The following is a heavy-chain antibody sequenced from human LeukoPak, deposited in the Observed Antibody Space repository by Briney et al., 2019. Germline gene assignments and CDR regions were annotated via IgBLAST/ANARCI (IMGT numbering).Heavy chain of an antibody. CDR3: TTGFGYGDSLNAFDI. V-gene: IGHV3-15*01. Sequence: PGGSLRLSCAASGFTFSNAWMSWVRQAPGKGLEWVGRIKSKTDGGTTDYAAPVKGRFTISRDDSKNTLYLQMNSLKTEDTAVYYCTTGFGYGDSLNAFDIWGQGTMVTVSS. CDR1: GFTFSNAW. D-gene: IGHD4-17*01. CDR2: IKSKTDGGTT. J-gene: IGHJ3*02.